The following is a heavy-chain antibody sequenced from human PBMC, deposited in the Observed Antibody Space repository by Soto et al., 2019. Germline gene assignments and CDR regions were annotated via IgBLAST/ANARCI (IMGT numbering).Heavy chain of an antibody. J-gene: IGHJ4*02. D-gene: IGHD5-18*01. V-gene: IGHV4-31*03. CDR3: ARGVGYSYGRGNPYFDY. CDR1: GGSISSGGYY. Sequence: QVQLQESGPGLVKPSQTLSLTCTVSGGSISSGGYYWSWIRQHPGKGLEWIGYIYYSGSTYYNPSLKCRVTISVDTSKNQFSVKLSSVTAADTAVYYCARGVGYSYGRGNPYFDYWGQGTLVTVSS. CDR2: IYYSGST.